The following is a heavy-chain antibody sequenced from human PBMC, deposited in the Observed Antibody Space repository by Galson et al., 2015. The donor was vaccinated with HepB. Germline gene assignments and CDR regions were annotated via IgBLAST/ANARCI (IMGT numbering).Heavy chain of an antibody. CDR3: VKVSGVAAIYRVDYYYYYGMDV. CDR1: GFTFSSYA. J-gene: IGHJ6*02. Sequence: SLRLSCAASGFTFSSYAMSWVRQAPGKGLEWVSAISGSGGSTYYADSVKGRFTISRDNSKNTLYLQMNSLRAEDTAVYYCVKVSGVAAIYRVDYYYYYGMDVWGQGTTVTVSS. CDR2: ISGSGGST. D-gene: IGHD2-15*01. V-gene: IGHV3-23*01.